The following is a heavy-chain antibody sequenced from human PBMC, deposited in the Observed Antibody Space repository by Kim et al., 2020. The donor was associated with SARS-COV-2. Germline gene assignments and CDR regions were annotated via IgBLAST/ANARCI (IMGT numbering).Heavy chain of an antibody. J-gene: IGHJ5*02. CDR1: GGSFCGYY. Sequence: SETLSLTCAVYGGSFCGYYWSWIRQPPGKGLEWIGEINHSGSTNYNPSLKSRVTISVDTSKNQFSLKLSSVTAADTAVYYCARGGPATAIRRTACGWFDPWGPGTLVTVSS. CDR3: ARGGPATAIRRTACGWFDP. V-gene: IGHV4-34*01. D-gene: IGHD2-2*02. CDR2: INHSGST.